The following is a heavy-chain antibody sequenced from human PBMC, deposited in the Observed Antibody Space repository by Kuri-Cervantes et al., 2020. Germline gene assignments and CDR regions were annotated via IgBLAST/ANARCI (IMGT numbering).Heavy chain of an antibody. CDR3: ARVGGYYDILTGYYWDYYYMDV. V-gene: IGHV3-69-1*01. Sequence: GESLKISCAASGFTFDDYAMHWVRQAPGKGLEWVSSISSSSYIYYADSVKGRFTISRDNAKSSLYLQMNSLRAEDTAVYYCARVGGYYDILTGYYWDYYYMDVWGKGTTVTDSS. CDR1: GFTFDDYA. J-gene: IGHJ6*03. D-gene: IGHD3-9*01. CDR2: ISSSSYI.